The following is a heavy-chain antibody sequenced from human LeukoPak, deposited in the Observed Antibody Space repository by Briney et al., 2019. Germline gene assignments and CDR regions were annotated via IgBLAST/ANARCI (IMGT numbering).Heavy chain of an antibody. D-gene: IGHD4-17*01. CDR2: ISAYNGNT. CDR3: ARGQKMTTVTNFDY. CDR1: GYTFTSYG. Sequence: VKVSCKASGYTFTSYGISWVRQAPGHGLEWMGWISAYNGNTNYAQKLQGRVTMTTDTSTSTGYMELRSLRSDHTAVYYCARGQKMTTVTNFDYWGQGTLVTVSS. J-gene: IGHJ4*02. V-gene: IGHV1-18*01.